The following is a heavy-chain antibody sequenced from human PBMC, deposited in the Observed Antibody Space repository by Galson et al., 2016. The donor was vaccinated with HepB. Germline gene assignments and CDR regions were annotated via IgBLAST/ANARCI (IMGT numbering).Heavy chain of an antibody. V-gene: IGHV4-4*02. Sequence: SETLSLTCGVSGGSISSGNWWSWVRQSPGKGLEWIGEILHSGSTNYNPSLKSRVTMSLDKSNNQWSLKLTSVTAADSAIYYCTRESRHFNSSGFYSGYGMDVWGPGTTVTVSS. CDR2: ILHSGST. D-gene: IGHD2/OR15-2a*01. J-gene: IGHJ6*02. CDR3: TRESRHFNSSGFYSGYGMDV. CDR1: GGSISSGNW.